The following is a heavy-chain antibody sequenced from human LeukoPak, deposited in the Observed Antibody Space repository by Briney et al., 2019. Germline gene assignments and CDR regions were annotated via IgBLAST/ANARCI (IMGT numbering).Heavy chain of an antibody. CDR3: AREPADAFDI. Sequence: SETLSLTCTVSGGSISSGSYYWRWIRQPAGKGLEWIGRIYTSGSTNYNPSLKSRVTISVDTSKNQFSLKLSSVTAADTAVYYCAREPADAFDIWGQGTMVTVSS. CDR1: GGSISSGSYY. CDR2: IYTSGST. J-gene: IGHJ3*02. V-gene: IGHV4-61*02.